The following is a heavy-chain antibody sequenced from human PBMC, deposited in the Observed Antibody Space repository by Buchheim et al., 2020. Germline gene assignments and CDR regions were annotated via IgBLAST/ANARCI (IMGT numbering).Heavy chain of an antibody. CDR1: GFTFNTYW. V-gene: IGHV3-74*01. CDR3: ARDYVDTSSYYYGMDV. Sequence: EVQLVESGGGLVQPGGSLRLSCVASGFTFNTYWMHWVRQVQGKGLVWVSRINSEGNRTSHADSVKGRFNISRDNAKNTLYLQMNSLTVEDTAVYYCARDYVDTSSYYYGMDVWGQGTT. D-gene: IGHD5-18*01. J-gene: IGHJ6*02. CDR2: INSEGNRT.